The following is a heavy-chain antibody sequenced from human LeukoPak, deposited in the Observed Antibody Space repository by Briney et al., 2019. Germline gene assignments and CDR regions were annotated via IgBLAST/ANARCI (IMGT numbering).Heavy chain of an antibody. D-gene: IGHD1-14*01. V-gene: IGHV1-8*01. J-gene: IGHJ1*01. Sequence: GASVKVSCKASGYTFTSYDINWVRQATGQGPEWMGWMNPNSGNTGYAQKFQGRVTMTRNTSISTAYMELSNVRSEDTAMYYCAINLPANRRFQHWGQGTLVTVSP. CDR3: AINLPANRRFQH. CDR2: MNPNSGNT. CDR1: GYTFTSYD.